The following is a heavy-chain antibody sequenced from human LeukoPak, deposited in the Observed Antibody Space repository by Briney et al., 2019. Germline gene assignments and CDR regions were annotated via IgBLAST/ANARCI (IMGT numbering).Heavy chain of an antibody. Sequence: PGGSLRLSCAASGFTFSTYEMNWVRQAPGKGLEWVSYISSSGSSKYYAEFVKGRFTISRDNAKNSLFMQMNSLSAEDTAVYYCARGFRAFDFWAQGTMVTVSS. J-gene: IGHJ3*01. CDR2: ISSSGSSK. V-gene: IGHV3-48*03. CDR3: ARGFRAFDF. CDR1: GFTFSTYE.